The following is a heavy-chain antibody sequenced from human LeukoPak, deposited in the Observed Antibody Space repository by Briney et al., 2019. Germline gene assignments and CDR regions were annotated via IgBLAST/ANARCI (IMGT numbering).Heavy chain of an antibody. CDR2: IYYSGST. V-gene: IGHV4-39*01. CDR3: ARQAPAYSSGWYLWGFDY. D-gene: IGHD6-19*01. Sequence: PSETLSLTCTVSGGSISSSSYYWGWIRQPPGKGLEWIGSIYYSGSTYYNPSLKSRVTISVDTSKNQFSLKLSSVTAADTAVYYCARQAPAYSSGWYLWGFDYWGQGTLVTVSS. J-gene: IGHJ4*02. CDR1: GGSISSSSYY.